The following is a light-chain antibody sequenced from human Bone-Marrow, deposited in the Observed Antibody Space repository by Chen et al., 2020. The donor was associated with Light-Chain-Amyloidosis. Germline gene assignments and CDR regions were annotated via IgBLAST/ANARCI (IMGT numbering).Light chain of an antibody. CDR3: QSYQGSSQGV. J-gene: IGLJ3*02. CDR2: EDD. Sequence: NFMLTQPHSVSESPGKTVIISCTRSSGSIATNYVQWYQQRPGSSPTTVIYEDDQSPSGVPDRFSGAIDRSSSTATLPISGLKTEDEADYYCQSYQGSSQGVFGGGTKLTVL. CDR1: SGSIATNY. V-gene: IGLV6-57*01.